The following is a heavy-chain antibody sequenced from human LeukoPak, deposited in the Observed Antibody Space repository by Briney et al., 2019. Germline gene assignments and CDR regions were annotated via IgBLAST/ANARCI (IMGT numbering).Heavy chain of an antibody. V-gene: IGHV4-4*07. Sequence: SQTLSLTCAVSGGSISSYYWSWIRQPAGKGLEWIGRVYTSGSPNYNPSLESRVTMSVDTSKNQFSLNPSSVTAADTAVYYCARGGYGASSGFDYWGQGTLVTVSS. J-gene: IGHJ4*02. CDR1: GGSISSYY. D-gene: IGHD4-23*01. CDR3: ARGGYGASSGFDY. CDR2: VYTSGSP.